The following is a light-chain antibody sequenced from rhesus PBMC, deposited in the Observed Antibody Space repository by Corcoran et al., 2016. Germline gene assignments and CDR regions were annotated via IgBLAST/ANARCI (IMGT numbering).Light chain of an antibody. CDR3: QQYNNWWP. V-gene: IGKV3-17*03. CDR1: QRAGSK. Sequence: ETVVTQSPATLSLSPGERVTLSCRASQRAGSKLAWYQQKPGQAPKVLIYDASSRATGIPDRVSGSGSGTEFPLTISGLGPEDVGLYFCQQYNNWWPFGLGTKVEIK. J-gene: IGKJ1*01. CDR2: DAS.